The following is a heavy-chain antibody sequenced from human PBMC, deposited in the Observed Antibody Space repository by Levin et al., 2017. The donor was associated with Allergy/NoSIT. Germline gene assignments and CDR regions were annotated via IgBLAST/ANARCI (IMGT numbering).Heavy chain of an antibody. CDR2: IRSKANSYAT. D-gene: IGHD3-16*01. V-gene: IGHV3-73*01. CDR3: TRRGESFDY. CDR1: GFTFSGSA. Sequence: PGGSLRLSCAASGFTFSGSAMHWVRQASGKGLEWVGRIRSKANSYATAYAASVKGRFTISRDDSKNTAYLQMNSLKTEDTAVYYCTRRGESFDYWGQGTLVTVSS. J-gene: IGHJ4*02.